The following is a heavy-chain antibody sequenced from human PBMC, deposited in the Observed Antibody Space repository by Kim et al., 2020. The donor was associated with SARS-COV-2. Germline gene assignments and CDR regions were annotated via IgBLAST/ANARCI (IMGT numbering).Heavy chain of an antibody. D-gene: IGHD2-15*01. J-gene: IGHJ6*02. CDR2: IYYSGST. V-gene: IGHV4-59*01. CDR3: ARDRVMGYCSGGSCYSYYYGMDV. Sequence: SETLSLTCTVSGGSISSYYWSWIRQPPGKGLEWIGYIYYSGSTNYNPSLKSRVTISVDTSKNQFSLKLSSVTAADTAVYYCARDRVMGYCSGGSCYSYYYGMDVWGQGTTVTVSS. CDR1: GGSISSYY.